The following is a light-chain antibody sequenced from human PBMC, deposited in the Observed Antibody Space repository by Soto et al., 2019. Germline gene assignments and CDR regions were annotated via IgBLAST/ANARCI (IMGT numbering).Light chain of an antibody. V-gene: IGKV1-5*03. CDR3: QQYTNYPRT. Sequence: EIDLTRAASTQFVAVGVHLTLPSWASRSISSWLAWFQQKAGKAPKLLIYEASKLATGVPSRISGSGSGTELTLTISSLQPDDFATYYCQQYTNYPRTFGQGTKVDI. J-gene: IGKJ1*01. CDR1: RSISSW. CDR2: EAS.